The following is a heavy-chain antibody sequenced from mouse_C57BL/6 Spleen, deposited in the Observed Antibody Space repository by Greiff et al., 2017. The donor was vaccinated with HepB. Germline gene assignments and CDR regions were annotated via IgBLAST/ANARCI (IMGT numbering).Heavy chain of an antibody. D-gene: IGHD2-2*01. CDR1: GYTFTGYW. CDR3: ARGGIYYGFVGGFCYFDY. Sequence: VQLQQSGAELMKPGASVKLSCKATGYTFTGYWIEWVKQRPGHGLEWIGEILPGSGSTNYNEKFKGKATFTADTSSNTAYMQLSSLTTEDSAIYYCARGGIYYGFVGGFCYFDYWGQGTTLTVSS. V-gene: IGHV1-9*01. CDR2: ILPGSGST. J-gene: IGHJ2*01.